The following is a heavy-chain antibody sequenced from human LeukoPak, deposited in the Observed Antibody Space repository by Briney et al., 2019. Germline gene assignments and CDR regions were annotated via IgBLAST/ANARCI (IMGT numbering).Heavy chain of an antibody. CDR3: VGGSGY. CDR1: GFTFSSYW. V-gene: IGHV3-7*01. Sequence: GGSLRLSCVASGFTFSSYWMNRVRQAPGKGLEWVANIKQDGNEKYYVDSVKGRFTISRDNAKNSLYLQMNSLRAEDTAIYYCVGGSGYWGQGTLVTVSS. D-gene: IGHD5-12*01. CDR2: IKQDGNEK. J-gene: IGHJ4*02.